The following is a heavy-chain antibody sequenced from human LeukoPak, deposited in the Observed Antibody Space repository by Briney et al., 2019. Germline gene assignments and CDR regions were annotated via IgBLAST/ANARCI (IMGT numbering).Heavy chain of an antibody. CDR1: GGSISSYY. CDR3: ARVVAVAGTYYYYYMDV. J-gene: IGHJ6*03. Sequence: SETLSLTCTVSGGSISSYYWSWIRQPPGKGLEWLGYIYYSGGTNYNPSLKSRVTISLDTSKNQSSLKLSSATAAETAVYYCARVVAVAGTYYYYYMDVWGKGTTVTVSS. CDR2: IYYSGGT. D-gene: IGHD6-19*01. V-gene: IGHV4-59*01.